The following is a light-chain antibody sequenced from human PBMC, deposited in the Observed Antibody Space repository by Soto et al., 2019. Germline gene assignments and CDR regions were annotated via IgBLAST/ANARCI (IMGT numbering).Light chain of an antibody. J-gene: IGKJ2*01. CDR3: QHRSNGPTYT. CDR1: QSVSCY. CDR2: DAS. V-gene: IGKV3-11*01. Sequence: EIVLTQSPATLSLSPWERATLSCMASQSVSCYLAWYQQKPGQATRLIIYDASNRATSITARFSSSEYRTDLALTISTLEHEDFAVYYCQHRSNGPTYTLGHGTKLEIK.